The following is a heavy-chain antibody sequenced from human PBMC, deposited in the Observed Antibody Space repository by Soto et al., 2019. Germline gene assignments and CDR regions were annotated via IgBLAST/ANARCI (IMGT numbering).Heavy chain of an antibody. D-gene: IGHD3-22*01. CDR3: AKDIYYDSSGGAFDI. Sequence: HPGGSLRLSCAPSGFTFKDYAMSWFRQAPGKGLEWVSAISGTGGSTYYADSVEGHFTISRDNSKNTLSLQMNSLRAEDTAVYYCAKDIYYDSSGGAFDIWGQGTLVTVSS. J-gene: IGHJ3*02. CDR1: GFTFKDYA. V-gene: IGHV3-23*01. CDR2: ISGTGGST.